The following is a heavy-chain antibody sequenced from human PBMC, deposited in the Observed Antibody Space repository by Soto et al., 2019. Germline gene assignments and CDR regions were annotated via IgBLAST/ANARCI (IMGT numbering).Heavy chain of an antibody. CDR2: INPNSGGT. J-gene: IGHJ6*02. CDR3: ARDIHRSPVPHGYYGMDV. Sequence: ASVKVSCKASGYTFTGYYMHWVRQAPGQGLEWMGWINPNSGGTNYAQKFQGWVTMTRDTSISTAYMELSRLRSDDTAVYYCARDIHRSPVPHGYYGMDVWGQGTTVTVSS. CDR1: GYTFTGYY. V-gene: IGHV1-2*04.